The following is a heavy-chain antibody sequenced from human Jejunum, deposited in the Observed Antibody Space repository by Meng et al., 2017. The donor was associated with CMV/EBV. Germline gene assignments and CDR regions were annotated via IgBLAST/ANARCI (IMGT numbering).Heavy chain of an antibody. J-gene: IGHJ4*02. D-gene: IGHD3-3*01. Sequence: FTRNDMTWVRQAPGKGLEWVSGISGNSGSTYYADSVKGRFSISRDNSKNTVYLQMNSLRAEDTAVYYCASRPGAIFGVVIIPNFDYWGQGTLVTVSS. V-gene: IGHV3-23*01. CDR3: ASRPGAIFGVVIIPNFDY. CDR1: FTRND. CDR2: ISGNSGST.